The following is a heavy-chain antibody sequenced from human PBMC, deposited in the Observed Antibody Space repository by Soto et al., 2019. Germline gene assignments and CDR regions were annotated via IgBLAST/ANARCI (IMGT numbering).Heavy chain of an antibody. J-gene: IGHJ4*02. V-gene: IGHV3-23*01. CDR2: LSGTGDSA. Sequence: EVQLLESGGGLVQPGGSLRLSCAASGFTFSSYALSWVRQAPGKGLEWVSALSGTGDSADYANSVKGRFTISRDDSKATLYLVMRSLRVEDTAIYYCARDIGNYGSGSFAHWGQGTLVTVSS. CDR1: GFTFSSYA. D-gene: IGHD3-10*01. CDR3: ARDIGNYGSGSFAH.